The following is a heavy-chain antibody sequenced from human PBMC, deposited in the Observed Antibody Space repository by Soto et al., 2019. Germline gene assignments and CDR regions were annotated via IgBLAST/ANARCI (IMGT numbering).Heavy chain of an antibody. CDR2: IIPIFGTA. CDR3: ARDLTAANYYYYGMDV. CDR1: GGTFSSYA. Sequence: SVKVSCKASGGTFSSYAISWVREAPGQGLEWMGGIIPIFGTADYAQKFQGRVTITADKSTSTAYMELSSLRSEDTAVYYCARDLTAANYYYYGMDVWGQGTTVTVSS. J-gene: IGHJ6*02. D-gene: IGHD2-2*01. V-gene: IGHV1-69*06.